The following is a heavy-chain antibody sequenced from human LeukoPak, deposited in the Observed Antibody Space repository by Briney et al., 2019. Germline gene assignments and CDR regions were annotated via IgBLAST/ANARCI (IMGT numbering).Heavy chain of an antibody. V-gene: IGHV4-34*01. D-gene: IGHD2-15*01. J-gene: IGHJ3*02. CDR1: GGSFSGYY. Sequence: KPSETLSLTCAVYGGSFSGYYWSWIRQPPGKGLEWIGEINHSGSTNHNPSLKSRVTISVDTSKNQFSLKLSSVTAADTAVYYCASSIVVVVADAFDIWGQGTMVTVSS. CDR3: ASSIVVVVADAFDI. CDR2: INHSGST.